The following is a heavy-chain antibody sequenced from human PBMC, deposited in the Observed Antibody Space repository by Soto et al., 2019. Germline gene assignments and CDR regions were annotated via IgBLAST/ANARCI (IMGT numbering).Heavy chain of an antibody. Sequence: QLQLQESGPGLVKPSETLSLTCTVSGGSISSSSYYWGWIRQPPGKGLEWIGSIYYSGSTYYNPSLKSRVTISVDTSKNQFSLKLSSVTAADTAVYYCARHLTVGYYFDYWGQGTLVTVSS. CDR2: IYYSGST. J-gene: IGHJ4*02. CDR3: ARHLTVGYYFDY. CDR1: GGSISSSSYY. V-gene: IGHV4-39*01. D-gene: IGHD4-17*01.